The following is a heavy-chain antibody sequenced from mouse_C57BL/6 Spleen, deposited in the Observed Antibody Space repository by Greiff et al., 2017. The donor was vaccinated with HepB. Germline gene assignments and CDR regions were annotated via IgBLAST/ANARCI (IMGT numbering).Heavy chain of an antibody. Sequence: VQLKESGPGLVKPSQSLSLTCSVTGYSITSGYYWNWIRQFPGNKLEWMGYISYDGSNNYNPSLKNRISITRDTSKNQFFLKLNSVTTEDTATYYCARVYYDYDEWYFDVWGTGTTVTVSS. V-gene: IGHV3-6*01. CDR1: GYSITSGYY. D-gene: IGHD2-4*01. J-gene: IGHJ1*03. CDR3: ARVYYDYDEWYFDV. CDR2: ISYDGSN.